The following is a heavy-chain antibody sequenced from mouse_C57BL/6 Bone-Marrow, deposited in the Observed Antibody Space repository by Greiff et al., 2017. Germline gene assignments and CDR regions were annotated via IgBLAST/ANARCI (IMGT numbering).Heavy chain of an antibody. Sequence: VQLQQSGPELVKPGASVKIPCKASGYTFTDYNMDWVKQSHGKSLEWIGDINPNNGGTIYNQKFKGKATLTVDKSSSTAYMELRSLTSEDTAVYYCARSRGTTVVVPFDYWGQGTTLTVSS. V-gene: IGHV1-18*01. D-gene: IGHD1-1*01. CDR3: ARSRGTTVVVPFDY. J-gene: IGHJ2*01. CDR1: GYTFTDYN. CDR2: INPNNGGT.